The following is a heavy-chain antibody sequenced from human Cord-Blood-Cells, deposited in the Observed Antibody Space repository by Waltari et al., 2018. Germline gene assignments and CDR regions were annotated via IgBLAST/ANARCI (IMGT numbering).Heavy chain of an antibody. J-gene: IGHJ3*02. CDR2: IYTSGST. V-gene: IGHV4-4*07. CDR3: ARDSAAAGTNDAFDI. Sequence: QVQLQESGPGLVKPSETLSLTCTVSGGSISSYYWSWIRQPAGKGLEWIGRIYTSGSTNYNPSLKSRVTMSVDTSKNQFSLKLSSVTAADTAVYYCARDSAAAGTNDAFDIWGQGTMVTVSS. D-gene: IGHD6-13*01. CDR1: GGSISSYY.